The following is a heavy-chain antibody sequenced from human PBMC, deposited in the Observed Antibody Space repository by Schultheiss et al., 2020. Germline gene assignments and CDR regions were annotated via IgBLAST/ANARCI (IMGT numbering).Heavy chain of an antibody. CDR2: ISSSGSTI. Sequence: GESLKISCAASGFTFSDYYMSWIRQAPGKGLEWVSYISSSGSTIYYADSVKGRFTISRDNAKNSLYLQMNSLRAEDTAVYYCARDKVPAAMGYYYYYGMDLWGQGTTVTVSS. V-gene: IGHV3-11*04. D-gene: IGHD2-2*01. CDR1: GFTFSDYY. CDR3: ARDKVPAAMGYYYYYGMDL. J-gene: IGHJ6*02.